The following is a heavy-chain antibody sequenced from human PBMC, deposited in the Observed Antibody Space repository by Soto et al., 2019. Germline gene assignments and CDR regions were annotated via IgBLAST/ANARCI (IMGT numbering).Heavy chain of an antibody. CDR1: GFTVSSYS. Sequence: PGGSLRLSCAASGFTVSSYSMNWVRQAPGKGLEWVSYISSSSSTIYYADSVKGRFTISRDNAKNSLYLQMNSLRAEDTAVYYCARHEETHYGDYDYWGQGTLVTVSS. CDR3: ARHEETHYGDYDY. CDR2: ISSSSSTI. J-gene: IGHJ4*02. D-gene: IGHD4-17*01. V-gene: IGHV3-48*01.